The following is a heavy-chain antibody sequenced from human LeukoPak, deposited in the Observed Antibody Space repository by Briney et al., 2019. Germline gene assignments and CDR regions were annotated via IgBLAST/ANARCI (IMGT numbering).Heavy chain of an antibody. CDR2: IYHSGST. J-gene: IGHJ6*03. CDR3: ARGRYESTRLSAYYYYYMDV. D-gene: IGHD1-14*01. Sequence: SETLSLTCAASGYSISSGYFWGWIRQPPGKGLEWIATIYHSGSTYYNPSLKSRVTISVDTSKNQFSLKLSSVTAADTAVYYCARGRYESTRLSAYYYYYMDVWGKGTTVTVSS. CDR1: GYSISSGYF. V-gene: IGHV4-38-2*01.